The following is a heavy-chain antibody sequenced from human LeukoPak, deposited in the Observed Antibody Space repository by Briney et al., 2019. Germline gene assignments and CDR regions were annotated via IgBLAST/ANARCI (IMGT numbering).Heavy chain of an antibody. CDR1: GFTFSTYS. CDR2: ISSSSSTI. CDR3: ARSLRNAFDI. D-gene: IGHD3-3*01. V-gene: IGHV3-48*01. Sequence: SGGSLRLPCAASGFTFSTYSMNWVRQAPGKGLEWVSYISSSSSTIYYADSVKGRFTISRDNANNSLYLQMNSLRAEDTAVYYCARSLRNAFDIWGQGTMVTVSS. J-gene: IGHJ3*02.